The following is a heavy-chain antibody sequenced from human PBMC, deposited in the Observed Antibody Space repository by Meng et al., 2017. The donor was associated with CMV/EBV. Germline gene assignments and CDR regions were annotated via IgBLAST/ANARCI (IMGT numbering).Heavy chain of an antibody. CDR2: INPNSGGT. CDR3: ASFYYCSSTSCYTENYYYYGMDV. V-gene: IGHV1-2*02. D-gene: IGHD2-2*02. CDR1: GYTFTGYY. Sequence: ASVKVSCKASGYTFTGYYMHWVRQAPGQGLEWMGWINPNSGGTNYAQKFQGRVTMTRDTSISTAYMELSRLRSDDTAVYYCASFYYCSSTSCYTENYYYYGMDVWGQGTTVTVSS. J-gene: IGHJ6*02.